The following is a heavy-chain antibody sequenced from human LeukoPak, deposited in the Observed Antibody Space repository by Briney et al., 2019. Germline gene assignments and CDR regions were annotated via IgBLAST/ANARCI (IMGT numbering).Heavy chain of an antibody. D-gene: IGHD3-22*01. Sequence: ASVKVSCKASGYTFTGYYMHWVRQAPGQGLEWMGWINPNSGGTSYAQKFQGRVTMTRDTSISTAYMELSRLRSDDTAVYYCARDRDSSGYLDYWGQGTLVTVSS. CDR2: INPNSGGT. CDR1: GYTFTGYY. J-gene: IGHJ4*02. V-gene: IGHV1-2*02. CDR3: ARDRDSSGYLDY.